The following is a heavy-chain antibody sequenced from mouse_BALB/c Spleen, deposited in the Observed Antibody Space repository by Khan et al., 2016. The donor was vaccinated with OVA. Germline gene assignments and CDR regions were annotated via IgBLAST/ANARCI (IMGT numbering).Heavy chain of an antibody. CDR2: IYYSGTS. V-gene: IGHV3-5*02. J-gene: IGHJ2*01. CDR1: GISITTGNYR. Sequence: EVQLQESGPGLVKPSQTVSLTCTVTGISITTGNYRWSWLRQLPGNKLEWIGYIYYSGTSTYNPSLTSRTTITRDTSKNQFFLEMNSLTAEDTATYYCARYGNYFDYWGQGTTLTVSS. D-gene: IGHD2-10*02. CDR3: ARYGNYFDY.